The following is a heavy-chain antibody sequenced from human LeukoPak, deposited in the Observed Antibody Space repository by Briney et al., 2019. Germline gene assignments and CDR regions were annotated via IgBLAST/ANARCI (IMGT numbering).Heavy chain of an antibody. D-gene: IGHD2-15*01. CDR2: IYYSGST. CDR3: ARQGVVVVAAPGYMDV. Sequence: NPSETLSLTCTVSGGSISSSSYYWGWIRQPPGKGLEWIGSIYYSGSTYYNPSLKSRVTISVDTSKNQFSLKLSSVSAADTAVYYCARQGVVVVAAPGYMDVWGKGTTVTASS. V-gene: IGHV4-39*01. CDR1: GGSISSSSYY. J-gene: IGHJ6*03.